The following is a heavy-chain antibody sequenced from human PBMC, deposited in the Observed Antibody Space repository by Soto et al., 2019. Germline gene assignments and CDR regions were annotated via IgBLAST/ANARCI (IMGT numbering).Heavy chain of an antibody. CDR3: AARHFWSGPWTQRRLDY. V-gene: IGHV4-4*02. Sequence: LSLTCAVSGASINSSHWWSWVRQPPGKGLEWIGQISHSGSTNYNPSLTSRVTISVDKSKNHFSLKLTSVTAADTAVYYCAARHFWSGPWTQRRLDYWGQGTLVTVSS. D-gene: IGHD3-3*02. J-gene: IGHJ4*02. CDR1: GASINSSHW. CDR2: ISHSGST.